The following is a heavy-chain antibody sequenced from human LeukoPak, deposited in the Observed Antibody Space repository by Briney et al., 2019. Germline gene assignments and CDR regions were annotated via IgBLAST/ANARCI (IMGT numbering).Heavy chain of an antibody. CDR3: ARAYSSSSPPRI. D-gene: IGHD6-6*01. J-gene: IGHJ4*02. V-gene: IGHV4-59*01. Sequence: SETLSLTCTVSGGSISSYYWSWIRQPPGKGLEWIGCIYYSGSTNYNPSLKSRVTISVDTSKNQFSLKLSSVTAADTAVYYCARAYSSSSPPRIWGQGTLVTVSS. CDR2: IYYSGST. CDR1: GGSISSYY.